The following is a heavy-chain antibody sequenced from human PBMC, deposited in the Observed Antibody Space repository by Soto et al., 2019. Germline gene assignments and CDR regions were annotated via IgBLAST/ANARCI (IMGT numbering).Heavy chain of an antibody. CDR1: GGSIISGGYY. V-gene: IGHV4-31*03. J-gene: IGHJ4*02. CDR3: AREPSI. Sequence: QVQLQESGPGLVKPSQTLSLTCTVSGGSIISGGYYWSWIRQHPGKGLEWIGYTYYSGSTYYNPSHKRRVTVAVGTSKNQFSLKLSSVTAADTAVYYCAREPSIWGQGTLVTVSS. CDR2: TYYSGST.